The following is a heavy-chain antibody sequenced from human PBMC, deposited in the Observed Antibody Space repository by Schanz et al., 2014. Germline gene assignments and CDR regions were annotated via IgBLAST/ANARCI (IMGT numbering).Heavy chain of an antibody. Sequence: EVQLVESGGGLVQPGGSLRLSCAASGVTVSSNYMSWVRQAPGKGLEWVSVIYSGGSTYYADSVKGRFSISRHNSENTVYLQMNSLRAEDTAVYYCAGVLSTWLIQASGAFDLWGQGTMVTVS. D-gene: IGHD6-19*01. J-gene: IGHJ3*01. CDR2: IYSGGST. CDR1: GVTVSSNY. CDR3: AGVLSTWLIQASGAFDL. V-gene: IGHV3-53*04.